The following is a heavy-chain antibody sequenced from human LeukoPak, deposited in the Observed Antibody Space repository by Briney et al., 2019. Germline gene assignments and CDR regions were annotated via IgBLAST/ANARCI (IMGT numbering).Heavy chain of an antibody. V-gene: IGHV3-48*01. CDR2: ISSSTI. Sequence: GGSLRLSCAASGFTFSSYTMNWVRQAPGKGLERVSYISSSTIYYADSVKGRFTISRDNARNSLYLQMNSLRAEDTAVYYCAKDHGGGDFDYWGQGTLVTVSS. D-gene: IGHD2-21*01. CDR3: AKDHGGGDFDY. CDR1: GFTFSSYT. J-gene: IGHJ4*02.